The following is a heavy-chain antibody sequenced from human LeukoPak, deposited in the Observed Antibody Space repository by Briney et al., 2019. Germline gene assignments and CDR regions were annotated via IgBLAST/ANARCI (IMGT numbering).Heavy chain of an antibody. CDR2: INHSGST. D-gene: IGHD1-26*01. CDR3: ARVGAQYYYYYGMDV. J-gene: IGHJ6*02. V-gene: IGHV4-34*01. Sequence: SETLSLTCAVYGGSFSGYYWSWIRQPPGKGLEWIGEINHSGSTNYNPSLKSRVTISVDTSKNQFSLKLSSVTAADTAVYYCARVGAQYYYYYGMDVWGQGTTVTVSS. CDR1: GGSFSGYY.